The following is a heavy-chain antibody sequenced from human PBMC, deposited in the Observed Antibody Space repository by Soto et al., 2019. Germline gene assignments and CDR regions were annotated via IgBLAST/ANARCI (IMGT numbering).Heavy chain of an antibody. Sequence: GGSLRLSCAASGFTFSSYWMHWVRQAPGKGLVWVSRINSDGSSTSYADSVKGRFTISRDNAKNTLYLQMNSLRAEDTAVYYCAREKFDWLLRAYYFDYWGQGTLVTVSS. CDR1: GFTFSSYW. V-gene: IGHV3-74*01. J-gene: IGHJ4*02. CDR3: AREKFDWLLRAYYFDY. D-gene: IGHD3-9*01. CDR2: INSDGSST.